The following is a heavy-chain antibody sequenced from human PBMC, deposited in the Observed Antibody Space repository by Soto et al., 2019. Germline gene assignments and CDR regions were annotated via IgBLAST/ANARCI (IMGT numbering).Heavy chain of an antibody. CDR1: GCSSVDVGYC. Sequence: SLTIRLSRTVAGCSSVDVGYCRSWISQRPGEGLEWLGYIYYSGSTYYNPSLKSRPSISVDTSKNQFSLKVNSVTAADTAVYYCARTTDAFEIWGQRTMVTGSS. V-gene: IGHV4-31*02. D-gene: IGHD1-1*01. J-gene: IGHJ3*02. CDR3: ARTTDAFEI. CDR2: IYYSGST.